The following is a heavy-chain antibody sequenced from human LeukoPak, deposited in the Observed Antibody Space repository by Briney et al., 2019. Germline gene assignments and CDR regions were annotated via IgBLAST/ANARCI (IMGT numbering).Heavy chain of an antibody. CDR2: IWYDGSDK. J-gene: IGHJ4*02. CDR1: GFAFSSYG. V-gene: IGHV3-33*01. CDR3: TILAVASDLDY. Sequence: PGGSLRLSCAVSGFAFSSYGMHWVRQAPGKGLEWVAIIWYDGSDKYYGDSVKGRFTISRDNSKNTLYLQMNSLRAEDTAVYYCTILAVASDLDYWGQGTLVTVSS. D-gene: IGHD6-19*01.